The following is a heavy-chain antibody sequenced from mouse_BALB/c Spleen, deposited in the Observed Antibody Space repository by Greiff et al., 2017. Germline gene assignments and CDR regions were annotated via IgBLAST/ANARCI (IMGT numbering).Heavy chain of an antibody. CDR1: GFTFSSYA. V-gene: IGHV5-9-4*01. CDR3: ARGRDYYGSSYGMDY. D-gene: IGHD1-1*01. J-gene: IGHJ4*01. Sequence: VHVKQSGGGLVKPGGSLKLSCAASGFTFSSYAMSWVRQSPEKRLEWVAEISSGGSYTYYPDTVTGRFTISRDNAKNTLYLEMSSLRSEDTAMYYCARGRDYYGSSYGMDYWGQGTSVTVSS. CDR2: ISSGGSYT.